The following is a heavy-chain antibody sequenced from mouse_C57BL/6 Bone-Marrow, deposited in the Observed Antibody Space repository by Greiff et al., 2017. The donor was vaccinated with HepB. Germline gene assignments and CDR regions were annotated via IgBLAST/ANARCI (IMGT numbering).Heavy chain of an antibody. CDR1: GYTFTSYW. Sequence: VQLQQPGAELVMPGASVKLSCKASGYTFTSYWMHWVKQRPGQGLEWIGEIDPSDSYTNYNQKFKGKSTLTVDKSSSTAYMQLSSLTSEDSAVYYCARGYDKDYAMDYWGQGTSATVSS. D-gene: IGHD2-12*01. CDR3: ARGYDKDYAMDY. J-gene: IGHJ4*01. V-gene: IGHV1-69*01. CDR2: IDPSDSYT.